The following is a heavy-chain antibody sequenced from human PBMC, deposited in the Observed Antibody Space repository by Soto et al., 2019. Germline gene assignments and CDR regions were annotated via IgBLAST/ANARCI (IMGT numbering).Heavy chain of an antibody. J-gene: IGHJ6*02. Sequence: QVQLVQSGAEVKKPGSSVKVSCKASGGTFSSYTISWVRQAPGQGLEWMGRIIPILGIANYAQKFQGRVTITADKSTSTAYMELSSLRSEDTAVYYWASDYGSGSYYYYGMDVWGQGTTVTVSS. CDR2: IIPILGIA. CDR3: ASDYGSGSYYYYGMDV. D-gene: IGHD3-10*01. V-gene: IGHV1-69*02. CDR1: GGTFSSYT.